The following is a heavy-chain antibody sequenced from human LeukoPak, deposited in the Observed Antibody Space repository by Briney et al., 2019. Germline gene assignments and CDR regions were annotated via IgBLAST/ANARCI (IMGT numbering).Heavy chain of an antibody. D-gene: IGHD2-2*01. J-gene: IGHJ4*02. CDR3: AREGGTVVVGRFDY. V-gene: IGHV3-30*02. CDR1: GINFRASG. CDR2: IQTDGSDK. Sequence: GGSLGLSCAASGINFRASGMHWVRQAPGMGLEWVTFIQTDGSDKRYAASVAGRFTISRDDSKNTVYLHMNSLRPDDSALYYCAREGGTVVVGRFDYWGQGTLVTVSS.